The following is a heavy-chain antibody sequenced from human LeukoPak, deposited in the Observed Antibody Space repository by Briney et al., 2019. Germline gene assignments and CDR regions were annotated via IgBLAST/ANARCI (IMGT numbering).Heavy chain of an antibody. CDR2: IYYSGST. CDR1: GGSISSYY. V-gene: IGHV4-59*01. D-gene: IGHD2-21*02. J-gene: IGHJ4*02. Sequence: SETLSLTCTVSGGSISSYYWSWFRQPPGKGLEWIGDIYYSGSTNYNPSLKSRVTISIDTSKHQFSLKVSSVTAADTAVYYCARDQSSGDGIDYWGQGTLVTVSS. CDR3: ARDQSSGDGIDY.